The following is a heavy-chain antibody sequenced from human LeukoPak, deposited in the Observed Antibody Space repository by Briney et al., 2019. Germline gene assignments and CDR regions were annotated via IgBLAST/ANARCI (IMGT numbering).Heavy chain of an antibody. CDR2: IRSSSSII. CDR3: ARDDNWVFDS. J-gene: IGHJ4*02. Sequence: GGPLRLSCAASGFTFTSYSMNWVRQAPGKGLEWVSYIRSSSSIISYADSVKGRFTISCDNAKNSLYLQMNSLRDEDTAVYYCARDDNWVFDSWGQGTLVTVSS. CDR1: GFTFTSYS. D-gene: IGHD3-16*01. V-gene: IGHV3-48*02.